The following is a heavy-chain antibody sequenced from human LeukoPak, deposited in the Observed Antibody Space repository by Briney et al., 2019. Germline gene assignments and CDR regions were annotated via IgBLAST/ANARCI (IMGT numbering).Heavy chain of an antibody. CDR1: GFTFSSYG. Sequence: PGRSLRLSCAASGFTFSSYGMHWVRQAPGKGLEWVANIKQDGSEKYYVDSVKGRFTISRDDAKNSLYLQMNSLRAEDAAVYYCARGGLYDYVWGSYRPKPDAFDIWGQGTMVTVSS. V-gene: IGHV3-7*01. J-gene: IGHJ3*02. CDR2: IKQDGSEK. CDR3: ARGGLYDYVWGSYRPKPDAFDI. D-gene: IGHD3-16*02.